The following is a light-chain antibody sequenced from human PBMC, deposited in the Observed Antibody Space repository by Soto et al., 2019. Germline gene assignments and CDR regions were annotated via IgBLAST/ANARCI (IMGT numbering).Light chain of an antibody. J-gene: IGKJ2*01. CDR3: QQYGSSPNT. Sequence: EIVLTQSPGTLSLSPGESATLSCRASRTVSSSYLAWYQQQPGQAPRLLIYGASSRATGIPDRFSGSGSGTDFTLTISRLEPEDFAVYYCQQYGSSPNTFGQGTKLEIK. CDR2: GAS. CDR1: RTVSSSY. V-gene: IGKV3-20*01.